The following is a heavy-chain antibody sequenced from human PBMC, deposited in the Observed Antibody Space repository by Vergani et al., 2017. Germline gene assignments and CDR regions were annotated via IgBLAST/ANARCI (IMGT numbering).Heavy chain of an antibody. CDR1: GYTFTGYY. CDR3: AREELGTVVTFDY. CDR2: INPNSGGT. D-gene: IGHD4-23*01. J-gene: IGHJ4*02. V-gene: IGHV1-2*06. Sequence: QVQLVQSGAEVKKPGASVKVSCKASGYTFTGYYMHWVRQAPGQGLEWMGRINPNSGGTNYAQKFQGRVTITRDTSISTAYMELSRLRSDDTAVYYCAREELGTVVTFDYWGQGTLVTVSS.